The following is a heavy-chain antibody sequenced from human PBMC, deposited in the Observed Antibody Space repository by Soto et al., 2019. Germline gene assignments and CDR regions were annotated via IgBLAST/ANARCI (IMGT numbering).Heavy chain of an antibody. Sequence: EVQLVESGGGLVQFGGSLRLSCAASGFTFSSYWMHWVRQVPGKGLVWVSRIKGDGTNTGYADSVKGRFTISRDNVKNTLYLQMNSMRAEDTAVYYRARGLSVYYGFDCWGQGTLVTVSS. CDR1: GFTFSSYW. CDR2: IKGDGTNT. D-gene: IGHD3-10*01. J-gene: IGHJ4*02. CDR3: ARGLSVYYGFDC. V-gene: IGHV3-74*01.